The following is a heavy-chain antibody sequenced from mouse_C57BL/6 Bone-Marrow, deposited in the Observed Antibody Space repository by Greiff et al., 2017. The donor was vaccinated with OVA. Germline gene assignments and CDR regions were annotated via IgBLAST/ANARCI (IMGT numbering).Heavy chain of an antibody. CDR2: IDPENGDT. CDR3: TSIYYGND. D-gene: IGHD2-1*01. CDR1: GFNIKDDY. V-gene: IGHV14-4*01. J-gene: IGHJ2*01. Sequence: VQLQQSGAELVRPGASVKLSCPASGFNIKDDYMHWVKQRPEQGLEWIGWIDPENGDTEYASKFQGKATITADTSSNTAYLQLSSLTSEDTAVYYCTSIYYGNDWGQGTTLTVSS.